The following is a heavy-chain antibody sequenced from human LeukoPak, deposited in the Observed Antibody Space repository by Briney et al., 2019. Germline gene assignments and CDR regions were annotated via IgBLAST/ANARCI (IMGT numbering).Heavy chain of an antibody. CDR3: ARIAYDFWKYYYYMDV. CDR1: GDSISSSNSY. V-gene: IGHV4-39*01. Sequence: PSETLSLTCTVSGDSISSSNSYWGWIRQPPGKGLEWIGSIYYSGNTYYNASLKSRVTISVDTSKNQFSLKLTSVTAADTAVYYCARIAYDFWKYYYYMDVWGKGTTVTVSS. CDR2: IYYSGNT. D-gene: IGHD3-3*01. J-gene: IGHJ6*03.